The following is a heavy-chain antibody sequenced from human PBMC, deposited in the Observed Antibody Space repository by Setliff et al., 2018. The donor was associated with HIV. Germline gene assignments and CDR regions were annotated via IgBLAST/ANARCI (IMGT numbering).Heavy chain of an antibody. D-gene: IGHD3-22*01. CDR1: GDSISRSSYY. CDR3: ARGGGYDRSGYYPFDY. Sequence: SETLSLTCTVSGDSISRSSYYWGWIRQPPGKGLEWIGNIYYIGITNYYPSLESRVTISVDTSKNQFSLKLSSVTAADTAVYYCARGGGYDRSGYYPFDYWGQGTPVTVSS. V-gene: IGHV4-39*01. CDR2: IYYIGIT. J-gene: IGHJ4*02.